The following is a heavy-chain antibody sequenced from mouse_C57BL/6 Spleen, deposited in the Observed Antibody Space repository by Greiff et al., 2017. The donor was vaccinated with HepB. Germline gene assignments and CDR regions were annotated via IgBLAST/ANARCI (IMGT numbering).Heavy chain of an antibody. CDR3: TRDDGYPLYAMDY. J-gene: IGHJ4*01. CDR1: GFTFSSYA. D-gene: IGHD2-3*01. CDR2: ISSGCDYI. Sequence: DVMLVESGEGLVKPGGSLKLSCAASGFTFSSYAMSWVRQTPEKRLEWVAYISSGCDYIYYADTVKGRFTISRDNARNTLYLQMSSLKSEDTAMYYCTRDDGYPLYAMDYWGQGTSVTVSS. V-gene: IGHV5-9-1*02.